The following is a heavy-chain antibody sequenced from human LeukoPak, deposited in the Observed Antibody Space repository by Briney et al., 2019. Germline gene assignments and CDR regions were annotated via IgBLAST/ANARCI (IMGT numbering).Heavy chain of an antibody. D-gene: IGHD4-17*01. CDR3: ARDLVTVTKGFDI. V-gene: IGHV4-59*11. CDR1: DDSFSSHY. J-gene: IGHJ3*02. CDR2: ISYIGST. Sequence: SETPSLTCAVSDDSFSSHYWTWIRQPPGKGLEWIGYISYIGSTSYNPSLKSRVTISIDTSKNQFSLKLSSVTAADTAVYYCARDLVTVTKGFDIWGQGTMVSVSS.